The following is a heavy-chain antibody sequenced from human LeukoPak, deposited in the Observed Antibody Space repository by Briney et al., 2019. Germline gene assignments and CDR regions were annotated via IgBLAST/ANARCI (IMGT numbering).Heavy chain of an antibody. CDR2: ISYDGSNK. CDR3: ARDRDDYGMDV. J-gene: IGHJ6*02. V-gene: IGHV3-30-3*01. CDR1: GFTFSSYA. Sequence: PGGSLRLSCAASGFTFSSYAMHWVRQAPGKGLEWVAVISYDGSNKYYADSVKGRFTISRDNSKNTLYLQMNSLRAEDTAMYYCARDRDDYGMDVWGQGTTVTVSS.